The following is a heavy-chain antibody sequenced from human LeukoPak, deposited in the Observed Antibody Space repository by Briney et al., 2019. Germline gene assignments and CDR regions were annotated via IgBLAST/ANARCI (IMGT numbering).Heavy chain of an antibody. V-gene: IGHV1-69*05. CDR3: ARDVHDDYGSGWFYP. CDR1: GGTFNNSA. D-gene: IGHD4-17*01. J-gene: IGHJ5*02. Sequence: SVKVSCKTSGGTFNNSAISWVRQAPGQGLEWQGGIMPLFGTAGYAQKFQGRVTITKDESTRTVYLELTSLTSDDTAVYYCARDVHDDYGSGWFYPWGQGTLVSVSS. CDR2: IMPLFGTA.